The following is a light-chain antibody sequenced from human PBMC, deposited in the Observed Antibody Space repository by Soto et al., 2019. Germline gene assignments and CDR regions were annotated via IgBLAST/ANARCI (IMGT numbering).Light chain of an antibody. V-gene: IGKV3-11*01. CDR3: QQRDSGPPYN. Sequence: EVLLTQSPVTLSLSPGERATLSCRASQSVSGYLSWYQQKPGHAPRLLIFDATNRAPGVPARFSGSGSGTDFTLTISSLEPEDFAVYYCQQRDSGPPYNFGQGTRLEIK. CDR1: QSVSGY. CDR2: DAT. J-gene: IGKJ2*01.